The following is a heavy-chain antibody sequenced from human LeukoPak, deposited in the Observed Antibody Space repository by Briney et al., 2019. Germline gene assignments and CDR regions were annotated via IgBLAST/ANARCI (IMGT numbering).Heavy chain of an antibody. V-gene: IGHV3-21*01. D-gene: IGHD6-6*01. CDR3: AREAASYSSSHYYLYMDV. CDR1: GFSNYS. Sequence: GGSLRLSCAASGFSNYSMNWVRQAPGKGLEWVSSISRSNSYIYYADSVKGRFTISRDNAKNSLYLQMKSLRAEDTAVYYCAREAASYSSSHYYLYMDVWGKGTTVTVSS. CDR2: ISRSNSYI. J-gene: IGHJ6*03.